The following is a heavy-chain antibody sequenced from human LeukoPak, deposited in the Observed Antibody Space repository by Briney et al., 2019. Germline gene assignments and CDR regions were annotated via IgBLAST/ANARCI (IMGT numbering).Heavy chain of an antibody. J-gene: IGHJ4*02. CDR3: ARVEYYDSSGYFDY. CDR2: ISSSGSTI. Sequence: GGSLRLSCAASGFTFSDYYMSWTRQAPGKGLEWVSYISSSGSTIYYADSVKGRFTISRDNAKNSLYLQMNSLRAEDTAVYYCARVEYYDSSGYFDYWGQGTLVTVSS. V-gene: IGHV3-11*04. D-gene: IGHD3-22*01. CDR1: GFTFSDYY.